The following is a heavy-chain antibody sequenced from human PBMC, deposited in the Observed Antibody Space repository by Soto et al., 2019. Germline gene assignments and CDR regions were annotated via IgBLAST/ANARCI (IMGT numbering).Heavy chain of an antibody. CDR1: GYTFTSYG. CDR3: ARDYPFFPYEQPGFDY. V-gene: IGHV1-18*01. Sequence: QVRLVQSGAEVKKPGASVKVSCKASGYTFTSYGISWVRQAPGQGLEWMGWISAYNGNTNYAQKLQGRVTMTTDTSTSTAYIELMSLRSDDTAVYYCARDYPFFPYEQPGFDYWGQGTLVTVSS. J-gene: IGHJ4*02. D-gene: IGHD3-22*01. CDR2: ISAYNGNT.